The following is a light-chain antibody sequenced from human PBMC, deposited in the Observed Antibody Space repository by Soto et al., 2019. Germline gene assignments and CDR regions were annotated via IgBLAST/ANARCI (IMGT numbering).Light chain of an antibody. CDR2: TAS. Sequence: DIQMTQSPSSLSASVGDRVTITCRASQGISNSLAWYQQKPGKVPKLLIYTASTLQSGVPSRFSGPGFGTDFTLTITSLQPEDVATYYCQKYHSAPLTFGGGTKVEIQ. CDR3: QKYHSAPLT. J-gene: IGKJ4*01. V-gene: IGKV1-27*01. CDR1: QGISNS.